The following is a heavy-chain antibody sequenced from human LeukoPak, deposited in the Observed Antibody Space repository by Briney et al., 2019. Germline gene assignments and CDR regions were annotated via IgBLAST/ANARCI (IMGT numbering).Heavy chain of an antibody. Sequence: ASVKVSCKASGYTFTSYGISWVRQAPGQGLEWMGWISAYNGNTNYAQKLQGRVTMTTDTSTSTAYMELRSLRSDDTAVYYCARDHDQYSGSYSFDYWGQGTLVTVSS. D-gene: IGHD1-26*01. CDR1: GYTFTSYG. CDR2: ISAYNGNT. CDR3: ARDHDQYSGSYSFDY. V-gene: IGHV1-18*01. J-gene: IGHJ4*02.